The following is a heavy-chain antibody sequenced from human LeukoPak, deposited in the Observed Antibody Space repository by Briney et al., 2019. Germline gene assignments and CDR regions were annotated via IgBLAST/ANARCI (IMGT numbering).Heavy chain of an antibody. CDR2: ITGSGSGI. Sequence: GGSLRLSCAASGFTFSNYAMSWVRQAPGKGLEWVSAITGSGSGIYYADSMKSRFTISRDNSKNTLYLQINSLGAEDTAVYYCAKWGDYDVLTGYYVSDYWGQGTLATVSS. J-gene: IGHJ4*02. D-gene: IGHD3-9*01. CDR1: GFTFSNYA. CDR3: AKWGDYDVLTGYYVSDY. V-gene: IGHV3-23*01.